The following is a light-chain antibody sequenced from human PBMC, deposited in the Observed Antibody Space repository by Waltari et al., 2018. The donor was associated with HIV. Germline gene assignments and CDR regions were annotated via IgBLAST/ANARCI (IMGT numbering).Light chain of an antibody. CDR2: RNN. J-gene: IGLJ3*02. Sequence: QSVVTSPPSASGTPGPRVTISCSRSSSTTGSTHVYWYQQLPGTAPKPLIHRNNQRPSGVPDRFSASKSGTSASLAISGLRSEDEADYYCLSWDDSLRVWVFGGGTKVTVL. CDR3: LSWDDSLRVWV. CDR1: SSTTGSTH. V-gene: IGLV1-47*01.